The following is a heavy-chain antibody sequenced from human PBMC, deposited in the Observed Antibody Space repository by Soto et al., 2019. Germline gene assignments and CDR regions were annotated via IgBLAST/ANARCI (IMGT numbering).Heavy chain of an antibody. J-gene: IGHJ6*02. CDR1: GYTFTGYY. D-gene: IGHD6-6*01. V-gene: IGHV1-2*04. CDR3: AREQLVHYYYYGMDV. Sequence: ASVKVSCKASGYTFTGYYMHWVRQAPGQGLEWMGWINPNSGGTNYAQKFQGWVTMTRDTSISTAYMELSRLRSDDTAVYYCAREQLVHYYYYGMDVWGQGTKVTVSS. CDR2: INPNSGGT.